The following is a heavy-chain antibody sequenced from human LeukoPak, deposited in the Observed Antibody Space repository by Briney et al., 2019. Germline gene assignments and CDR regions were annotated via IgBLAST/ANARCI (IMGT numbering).Heavy chain of an antibody. CDR2: ISYSGNT. J-gene: IGHJ6*02. CDR3: ARGGGHGSSPGV. V-gene: IGHV4-59*01. D-gene: IGHD6-6*01. CDR1: GGSISSFY. Sequence: SETLSLTCTVSGGSISSFYWSWIRQPPGKGVEWIGYISYSGNTDYNPSLKSRVTISLDTSRNQFSLKLTSVTAADTAVYYCARGGGHGSSPGVWGQGTTVTVSS.